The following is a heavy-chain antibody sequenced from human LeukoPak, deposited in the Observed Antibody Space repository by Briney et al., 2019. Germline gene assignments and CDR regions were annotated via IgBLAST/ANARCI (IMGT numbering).Heavy chain of an antibody. CDR3: ARGNRITSDAFDI. V-gene: IGHV3-53*01. CDR1: GFTVSSNY. J-gene: IGHJ3*02. D-gene: IGHD2/OR15-2a*01. Sequence: GGSLRLSCAASGFTVSSNYMSWVRQAPGKGLEWVSVIYSGGSTYYADSVKGRFTIPRDNSKNTLYLQMNSLRAEDTAVYYCARGNRITSDAFDIWGQGAMVTVSS. CDR2: IYSGGST.